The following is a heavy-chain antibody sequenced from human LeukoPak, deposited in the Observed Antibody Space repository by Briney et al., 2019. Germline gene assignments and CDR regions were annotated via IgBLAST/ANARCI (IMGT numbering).Heavy chain of an antibody. CDR3: ARDLSIAVAGTSVYWYFDL. V-gene: IGHV1-46*01. J-gene: IGHJ2*01. D-gene: IGHD6-19*01. CDR2: INPSGGST. Sequence: ASVKVSCKASGYTFTSYYMHWVRQAPGQGLEWMGIINPSGGSTSYAQKFQGRVTMTRDTSISTAYMELSRLRSDDTAVYYCARDLSIAVAGTSVYWYFDLWGRGTLVTVSS. CDR1: GYTFTSYY.